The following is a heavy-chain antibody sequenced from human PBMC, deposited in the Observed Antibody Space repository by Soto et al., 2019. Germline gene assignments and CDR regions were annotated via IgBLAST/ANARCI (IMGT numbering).Heavy chain of an antibody. V-gene: IGHV1-69*01. CDR1: GGTFSSYA. D-gene: IGHD6-6*01. CDR3: ARTMEQLVPPDYYYYGMDV. Sequence: QVQLVQSGAEVKKPGSSVKVSCTASGGTFSSYAISWVRQAPGQGLEWMGGIIPVFGTANYAQKFQGRVTITADESTSTAYMELISLRSEDTALYYCARTMEQLVPPDYYYYGMDVWGQGTTVTVSS. J-gene: IGHJ6*02. CDR2: IIPVFGTA.